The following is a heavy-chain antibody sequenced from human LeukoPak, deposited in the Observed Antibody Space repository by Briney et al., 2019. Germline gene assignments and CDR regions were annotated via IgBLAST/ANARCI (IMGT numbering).Heavy chain of an antibody. J-gene: IGHJ5*02. D-gene: IGHD3-10*01. Sequence: ASVKVSCKASAYTFTSYGISLVRQAPGQGLDWMGWISAYNGNTNYAQKLQGRVTMTPDTSTSTAYMELRSLRSDDTAVYYCARDHSHGSDNWFDPWGQGTLVTVSS. CDR2: ISAYNGNT. V-gene: IGHV1-18*01. CDR1: AYTFTSYG. CDR3: ARDHSHGSDNWFDP.